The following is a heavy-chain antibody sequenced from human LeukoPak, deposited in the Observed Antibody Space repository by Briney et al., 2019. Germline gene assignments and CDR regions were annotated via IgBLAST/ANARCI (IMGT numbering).Heavy chain of an antibody. V-gene: IGHV4-59*01. J-gene: IGHJ4*02. Sequence: SETLSLTCTVSGGSISSCHWSWIRHPPGKGLEWIGYIYYSGSTNYNPSLKSRVTISVDTSKSQFSLKLSSVTAAATAVYYCARLGGYGYFDYWGQGTLVTVSS. D-gene: IGHD4-17*01. CDR2: IYYSGST. CDR3: ARLGGYGYFDY. CDR1: GGSISSCH.